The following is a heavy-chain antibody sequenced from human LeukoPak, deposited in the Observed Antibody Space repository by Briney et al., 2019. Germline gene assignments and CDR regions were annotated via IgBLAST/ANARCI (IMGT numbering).Heavy chain of an antibody. CDR3: ARADVDIVARKLDWFDP. D-gene: IGHD5-12*01. Sequence: PSETLSLTCTVSGGSISRSSNYWGWIRQPPGKGLEWIGTVYYSGSATYNPSLRSRVTIPINTSKNQFPLKLSSVTAADTAVYYCARADVDIVARKLDWFDPWGQGTLVTVSS. CDR2: VYYSGSA. J-gene: IGHJ5*02. CDR1: GGSISRSSNY. V-gene: IGHV4-39*06.